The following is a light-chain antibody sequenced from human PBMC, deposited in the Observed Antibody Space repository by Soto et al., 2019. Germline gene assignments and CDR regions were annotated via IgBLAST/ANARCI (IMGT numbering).Light chain of an antibody. CDR1: QSVSSN. J-gene: IGKJ4*01. Sequence: EIVMTQSPATLSVSPGERATLSCRASQSVSSNLAWYQQKPGQAPRLLIYGASTRATGIPARFSGSGSGTEFTLTIRSLQSEDFAVYYCQQEATFGGGTKVEIK. V-gene: IGKV3-15*01. CDR2: GAS. CDR3: QQEAT.